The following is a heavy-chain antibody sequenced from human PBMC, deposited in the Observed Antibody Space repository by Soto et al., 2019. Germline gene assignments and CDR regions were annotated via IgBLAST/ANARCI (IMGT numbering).Heavy chain of an antibody. CDR2: TYYRSKWYN. CDR1: GDSVSSNSAA. J-gene: IGHJ6*02. D-gene: IGHD6-13*01. CDR3: ARSWSLPREGFYYYYGMDV. Sequence: SQTLSLTCVISGDSVSSNSAAWNWIRQSPSRGLEWLGRTYYRSKWYNDYAVSVKSRITVNPDTSKNQISLQLNSVTPEDTAVYYCARSWSLPREGFYYYYGMDVWGQGTTVTVSS. V-gene: IGHV6-1*01.